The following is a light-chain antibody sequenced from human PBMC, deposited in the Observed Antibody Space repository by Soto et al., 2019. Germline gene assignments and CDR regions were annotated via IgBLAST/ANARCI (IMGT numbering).Light chain of an antibody. CDR1: SGSVSASYY. Sequence: QTVVPQEPSFSVSPGGTVTLPCGLSSGSVSASYYPRWYQQTPGQAPRTLIYSTNSRSSGVPDRFSGTILGSKAALTITGAQADDESDYYCVLYMGSGIGVFGGGTKLTVL. CDR2: STN. V-gene: IGLV8-61*01. CDR3: VLYMGSGIGV. J-gene: IGLJ3*02.